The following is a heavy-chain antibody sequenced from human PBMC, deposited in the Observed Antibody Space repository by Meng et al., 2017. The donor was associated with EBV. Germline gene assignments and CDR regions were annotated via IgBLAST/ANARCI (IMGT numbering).Heavy chain of an antibody. J-gene: IGHJ5*02. Sequence: QVHHVDYVAEGKKPGASVKVSCKASGYTFTSYDINGVRQATGQGLEWMGWMNPNSGNTGYAQKFQGRVTMTRNTSISTAYMELSSLRSEDTAVYYCARGRGVYCSGGSCYPGWFDPWGQGTLVTVSS. D-gene: IGHD2-15*01. CDR2: MNPNSGNT. CDR1: GYTFTSYD. CDR3: ARGRGVYCSGGSCYPGWFDP. V-gene: IGHV1-8*01.